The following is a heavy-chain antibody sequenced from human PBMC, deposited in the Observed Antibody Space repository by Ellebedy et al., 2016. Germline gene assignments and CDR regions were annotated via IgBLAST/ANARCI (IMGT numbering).Heavy chain of an antibody. D-gene: IGHD3-16*02. CDR1: GYTFTSYG. CDR3: ARDSRVTFGGLIVYFDF. J-gene: IGHJ4*02. V-gene: IGHV1-18*01. CDR2: VYPSGGRT. Sequence: ASVKVSCKASGYTFTSYGISWVRQAPGQGLEWMGIVYPSGGRTFYAQKLQGRVTMTTDTSTSTAYMELRSLRSDDTAVYYCARDSRVTFGGLIVYFDFWGQGTLVTVSS.